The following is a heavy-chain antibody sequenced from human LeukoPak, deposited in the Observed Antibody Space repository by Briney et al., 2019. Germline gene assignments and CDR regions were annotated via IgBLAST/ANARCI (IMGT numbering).Heavy chain of an antibody. Sequence: GGSLRLSCAASGFTFSNAWMRWVRQAPGKGLEWVGLIRSKAYGGTTEYAASVKGRFTISRDDSKSIAYLQMNSLKTEDTAVYYCTRGVEYYYDSSGYYDYWGQGTLVTVSS. CDR1: GFTFSNAW. CDR3: TRGVEYYYDSSGYYDY. J-gene: IGHJ4*02. D-gene: IGHD3-22*01. V-gene: IGHV3-49*04. CDR2: IRSKAYGGTT.